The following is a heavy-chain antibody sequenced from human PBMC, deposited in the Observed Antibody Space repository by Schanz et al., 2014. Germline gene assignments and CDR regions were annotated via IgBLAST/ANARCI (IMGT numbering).Heavy chain of an antibody. CDR3: ARRGIRGVFSSFDY. CDR2: INTKTGNP. V-gene: IGHV7-4-1*02. Sequence: QVQLVQSGSDLKKPGASVTVSCKASGYTFRSYSINWVRQVPGQGLEYMGWINTKTGNPTYAQGLTGRCVFSLDTSVSTAYLQISSLEADDTAVYYCARRGIRGVFSSFDYWGLGTLVTVSS. D-gene: IGHD3-10*01. J-gene: IGHJ4*02. CDR1: GYTFRSYS.